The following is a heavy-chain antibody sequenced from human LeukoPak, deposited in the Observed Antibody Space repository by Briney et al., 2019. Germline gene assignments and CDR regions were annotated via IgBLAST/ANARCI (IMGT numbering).Heavy chain of an antibody. CDR2: INPNSGGT. V-gene: IGHV1-2*06. Sequence: ASVKVSCKASGYTFTGYYMHWVRQAPGQGLEWMGRINPNSGGTNYAQKFQGRVTMTRDTSISTAYMELSRLRSDDTAVYYCARDLYDSSGYKFDYWRQGTLVTVSS. CDR3: ARDLYDSSGYKFDY. D-gene: IGHD3-22*01. J-gene: IGHJ4*02. CDR1: GYTFTGYY.